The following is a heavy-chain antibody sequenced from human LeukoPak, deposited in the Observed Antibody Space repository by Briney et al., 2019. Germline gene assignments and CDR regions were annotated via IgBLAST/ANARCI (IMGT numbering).Heavy chain of an antibody. V-gene: IGHV4-61*02. J-gene: IGHJ4*02. CDR2: IYTSGST. D-gene: IGHD6-13*01. CDR1: GGSVSSGSYY. CDR3: ARAWGSSSWPPDY. Sequence: SETLSLTCTVSGGSVSSGSYYWSWIRQPAGKGLEWIGRIYTSGSTNYNPSLKSRATISVDTSKNQFSLKLSSVTAADTAVYYCARAWGSSSWPPDYWGQGTLVTVSS.